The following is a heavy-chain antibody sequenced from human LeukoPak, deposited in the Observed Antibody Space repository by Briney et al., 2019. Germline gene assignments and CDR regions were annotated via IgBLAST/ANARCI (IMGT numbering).Heavy chain of an antibody. Sequence: GASVKVSCKASGYTFTSYDINWVRQATGQGLEWMGWMNPNSGNTGYAQKFQGRVTMTRNTSISTAYMELSSLRSEDTAVYYCARGVLRYFDFDYWGQGTLVTVSS. V-gene: IGHV1-8*01. CDR1: GYTFTSYD. D-gene: IGHD3-9*01. J-gene: IGHJ4*02. CDR3: ARGVLRYFDFDY. CDR2: MNPNSGNT.